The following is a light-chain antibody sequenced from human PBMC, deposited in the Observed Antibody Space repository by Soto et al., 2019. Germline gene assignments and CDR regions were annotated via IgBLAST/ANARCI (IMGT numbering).Light chain of an antibody. CDR2: EVN. V-gene: IGLV2-23*02. J-gene: IGLJ2*01. CDR3: SSYVGTTDLI. Sequence: QSVLTQPASVSGSPGQSITISCTGPSSDFGSYYLVSWYQHHPGKAPTLLIYEVNKRPSGVSNRFSGSKSGNTASLTISGLQAEDEADYYCSSYVGTTDLIFGGGTKLTVL. CDR1: SSDFGSYYL.